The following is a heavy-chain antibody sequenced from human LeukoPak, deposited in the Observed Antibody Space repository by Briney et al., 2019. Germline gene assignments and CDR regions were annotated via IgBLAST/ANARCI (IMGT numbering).Heavy chain of an antibody. CDR3: ASTYCSGGSCFDLNYYGMDV. V-gene: IGHV4-59*08. Sequence: PSETLSLTCTVSGGSISSYYWSWIRQPPGKGLEWIGYIYYSGSTNYNPSLKSRVTISVDTSKNQFSLKLSSVTAADTAVYYCASTYCSGGSCFDLNYYGMDVWGQGTTVTVSS. CDR1: GGSISSYY. J-gene: IGHJ6*02. D-gene: IGHD2-15*01. CDR2: IYYSGST.